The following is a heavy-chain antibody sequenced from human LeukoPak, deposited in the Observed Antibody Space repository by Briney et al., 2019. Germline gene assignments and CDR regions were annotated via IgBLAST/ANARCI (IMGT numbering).Heavy chain of an antibody. CDR2: IYNDGSST. Sequence: GGSLRLSCAASGFTFSHYWMHWVRHAPGKGLVWVSRIYNDGSSTSYADSVKGRFTISRDNAKSTLYLQMNSLRAEDTAVYYCARVRGGSGRSYAADAFDIWGQGTMVTVSS. V-gene: IGHV3-74*01. J-gene: IGHJ3*02. D-gene: IGHD1-26*01. CDR1: GFTFSHYW. CDR3: ARVRGGSGRSYAADAFDI.